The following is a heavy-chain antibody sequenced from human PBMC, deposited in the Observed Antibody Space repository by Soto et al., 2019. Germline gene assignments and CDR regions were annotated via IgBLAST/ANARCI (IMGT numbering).Heavy chain of an antibody. CDR3: AGGIAVAPYYFDY. CDR2: ISWDGGST. Sequence: PGGSLRLSCAASGFTFDDYTMHWVRQAPGKGLEWVSLISWDGGSTYYADSVKGRFTISRDNSKNSLYLQMNSLRTEDTALYYCAGGIAVAPYYFDYWGQGTLVTVS. D-gene: IGHD6-19*01. V-gene: IGHV3-43*01. CDR1: GFTFDDYT. J-gene: IGHJ4*02.